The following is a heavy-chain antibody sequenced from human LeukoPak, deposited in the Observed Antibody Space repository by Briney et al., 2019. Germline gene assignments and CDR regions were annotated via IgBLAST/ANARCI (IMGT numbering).Heavy chain of an antibody. V-gene: IGHV4-61*02. D-gene: IGHD3-3*01. CDR3: ARDHSKYYDFWSGYFTWFDP. CDR1: GGSISSGSYY. Sequence: SETLSLTCTVSGGSISSGSYYWSWIRQPAGKGLEWIGRIYTSGSTNYNPSLKSRVTISVYTSKNQFSLKLSSVTAADTAVYYCARDHSKYYDFWSGYFTWFDPWGQGTLVTVSS. J-gene: IGHJ5*02. CDR2: IYTSGST.